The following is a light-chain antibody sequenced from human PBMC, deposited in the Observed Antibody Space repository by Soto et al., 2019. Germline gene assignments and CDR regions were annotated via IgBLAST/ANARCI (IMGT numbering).Light chain of an antibody. CDR2: DAS. Sequence: EIVLTQSPATLSLSPGERATLSCRASQSVSSYLAWYQQKPGQAPRLLMYDASNRATGIPARFSGSGSGTDFTLTISSLEPEDFAVYYCQQRSNWPPRSTFGQGTRLEIK. CDR3: QQRSNWPPRST. CDR1: QSVSSY. J-gene: IGKJ5*01. V-gene: IGKV3-11*01.